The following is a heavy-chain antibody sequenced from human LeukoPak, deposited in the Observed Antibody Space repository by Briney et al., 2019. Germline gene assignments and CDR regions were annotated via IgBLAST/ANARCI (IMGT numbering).Heavy chain of an antibody. CDR3: ARFPYPYDSSGIDY. V-gene: IGHV4-34*01. J-gene: IGHJ4*02. Sequence: PETLSLACAVYGGSFSGYYRSWIRQPPGKGLEWIGEINHSGTTNNNPSLKTRVTISVDTSKDQFTLKLRPVTATTTAVNYCARFPYPYDSSGIDYWGQGTLVTVSS. CDR2: INHSGTT. D-gene: IGHD3-22*01. CDR1: GGSFSGYY.